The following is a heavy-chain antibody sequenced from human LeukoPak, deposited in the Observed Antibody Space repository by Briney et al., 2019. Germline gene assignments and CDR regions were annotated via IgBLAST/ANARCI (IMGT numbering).Heavy chain of an antibody. CDR1: GFTFSNYA. CDR2: ISGSGGAT. Sequence: GGSLRLSCAASGFTFSNYAMSWVRQAPGRGLECVSAISGSGGATYYADSVKGRFTTSRDNAKNSLYLQMNSLRAEDTAVYYCARGYGIVGATGSYWGQGTLITVSS. J-gene: IGHJ4*02. CDR3: ARGYGIVGATGSY. D-gene: IGHD1-26*01. V-gene: IGHV3-23*01.